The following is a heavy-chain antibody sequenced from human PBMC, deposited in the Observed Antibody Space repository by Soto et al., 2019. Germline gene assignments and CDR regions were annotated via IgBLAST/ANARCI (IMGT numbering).Heavy chain of an antibody. CDR3: ASSSWAGTIFYYGMDV. CDR1: GYSFTSFA. D-gene: IGHD1-7*01. CDR2: INAGNGNT. V-gene: IGHV1-3*01. Sequence: ASVKVSCKASGYSFTSFAMHWVRQAPGQRLEWMGWINAGNGNTRYSQKFQGRVTVTRDTSASTAYMELSSLRSEDTAVYFCASSSWAGTIFYYGMDVWGQGTKVTVS. J-gene: IGHJ6*02.